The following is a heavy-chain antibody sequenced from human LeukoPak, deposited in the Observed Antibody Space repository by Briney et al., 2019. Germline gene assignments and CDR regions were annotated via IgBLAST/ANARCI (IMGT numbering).Heavy chain of an antibody. D-gene: IGHD2-15*01. CDR2: IIPIFGTA. CDR3: ARVGCSGGSCYFRYYFDY. CDR1: GGTFSSYA. J-gene: IGHJ4*02. Sequence: SVKVSCKASGGTFSSYAISWVRQAPGQGLEWMGGIIPIFGTANYAQKYQGRVTITADESTSTAYMELSSLRSEDTAVYYCARVGCSGGSCYFRYYFDYWGQGTLVTVSS. V-gene: IGHV1-69*13.